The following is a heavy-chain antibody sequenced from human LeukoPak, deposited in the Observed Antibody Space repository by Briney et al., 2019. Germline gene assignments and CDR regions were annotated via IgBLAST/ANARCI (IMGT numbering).Heavy chain of an antibody. V-gene: IGHV3-30-3*01. Sequence: LSGGSLRLSCAASGFTFSSYAMHWVRQAPGKGLEWVAVISYDGSNKYYADSVKGRFTISRDNSKNTLYLQMNSLRAEDTAVYYCARDFLYSGSYPDYWGQGTLVTVSS. CDR1: GFTFSSYA. J-gene: IGHJ4*02. CDR2: ISYDGSNK. D-gene: IGHD1-26*01. CDR3: ARDFLYSGSYPDY.